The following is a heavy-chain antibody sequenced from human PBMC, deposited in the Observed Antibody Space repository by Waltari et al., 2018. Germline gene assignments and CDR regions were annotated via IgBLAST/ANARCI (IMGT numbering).Heavy chain of an antibody. J-gene: IGHJ4*02. CDR3: AKDRVAAANTPYYFHY. CDR1: GFTFSNYA. CDR2: ISGSGDNT. V-gene: IGHV3-23*01. D-gene: IGHD6-13*01. Sequence: EVQLLESGGDLVQPGGSLRLSCAGSGFTFSNYAMTWVRQAPGEGLEWVSSISGSGDNTYYADSVKGRFIISRDNSRNTVSLQMNIRRAEDTAVYYCAKDRVAAANTPYYFHYWGQGTLVTVSS.